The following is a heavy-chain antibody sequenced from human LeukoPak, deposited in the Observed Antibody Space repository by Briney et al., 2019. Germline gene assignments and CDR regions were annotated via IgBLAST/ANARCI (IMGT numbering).Heavy chain of an antibody. CDR3: ARGGLSIMGY. Sequence: GGSLRLSCAASRFTFSSYSMNWVRQAPGKGLEWVSYISSSSSTIYYADSVKGRSTISRDNARNSLYLQMNSLRAEDTAVYFCARGGLSIMGYWGQGTLVTVSS. D-gene: IGHD2/OR15-2a*01. J-gene: IGHJ4*02. V-gene: IGHV3-48*01. CDR1: RFTFSSYS. CDR2: ISSSSSTI.